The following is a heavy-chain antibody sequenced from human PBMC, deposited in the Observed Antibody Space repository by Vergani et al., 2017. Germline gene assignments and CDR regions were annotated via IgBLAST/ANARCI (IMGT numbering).Heavy chain of an antibody. V-gene: IGHV3-7*01. CDR3: ARIPGYCSGGSCYPGWGYYFDY. J-gene: IGHJ4*02. CDR1: GFTFSNYW. CDR2: IKQDGSEK. D-gene: IGHD2-15*01. Sequence: EVQLVESGGGLVQPGGSLRLSCAASGFTFSNYWMSWVRQAPGKGPEWVANIKQDGSEKNYVDSVKGRFTISRDKAKNSLYLQMNSLRAEDTAVYYCARIPGYCSGGSCYPGWGYYFDYWGQGTLVTVSS.